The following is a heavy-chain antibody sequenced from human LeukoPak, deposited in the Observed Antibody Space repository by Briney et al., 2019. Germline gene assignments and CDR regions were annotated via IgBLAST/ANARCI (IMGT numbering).Heavy chain of an antibody. CDR2: ISAYNGNT. CDR1: GYTFTSYG. Sequence: ASVKVSCKASGYTFTSYGISWVRQAPGQGLEWMGWISAYNGNTNYAQKLQGRVTMTTDTSTSTAYMELRSLRSDDTAVYYCAIFVYGSGSTHRGPLNWFDPWGQGTLVTVSS. V-gene: IGHV1-18*01. D-gene: IGHD3-10*01. CDR3: AIFVYGSGSTHRGPLNWFDP. J-gene: IGHJ5*02.